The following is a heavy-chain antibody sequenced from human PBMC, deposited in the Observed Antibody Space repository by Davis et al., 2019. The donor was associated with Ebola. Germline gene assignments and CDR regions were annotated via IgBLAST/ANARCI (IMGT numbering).Heavy chain of an antibody. CDR2: ISAYNGNT. V-gene: IGHV1-8*02. D-gene: IGHD2-15*01. J-gene: IGHJ3*02. Sequence: ASVKVSCKASGYSFTTYGMNWVRQAPGQGLEWMGWISAYNGNTNYAQKLQGRVTMTRNTSISTAYMELSSLRSEDTAVYYCAAGGVGGGFDIWGQGTMVTVSS. CDR3: AAGGVGGGFDI. CDR1: GYSFTTYG.